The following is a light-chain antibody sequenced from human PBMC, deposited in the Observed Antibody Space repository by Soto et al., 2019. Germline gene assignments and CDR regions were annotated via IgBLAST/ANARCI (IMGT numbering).Light chain of an antibody. V-gene: IGKV1-27*01. CDR3: QVYNNGPRG. J-gene: IGKJ5*01. Sequence: IEMTQSPSSLSASLGDRVTITCGASQGIGNYLAWYQHKPGKVPKLLIYGASTLQSRVPSRFSGGGSGAEFTLTISGLQIEDLATYYCQVYNNGPRGFGQGTRLEIK. CDR1: QGIGNY. CDR2: GAS.